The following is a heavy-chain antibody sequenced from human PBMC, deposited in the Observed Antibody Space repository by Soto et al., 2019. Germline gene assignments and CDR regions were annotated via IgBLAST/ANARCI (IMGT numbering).Heavy chain of an antibody. CDR1: GFIFSNAL. CDR2: IKSKADRGTT. Sequence: EVQLVESGAGLVKPGGSLRLSSTVSGFIFSNALMSWVRQAPGKGLEWVGRIKSKADRGTTDYAAPVKGRFIISRNDSKDTLYLQMNGLKTEDTAVYYCNRDYDFDSWGQGTLVAVSS. CDR3: NRDYDFDS. J-gene: IGHJ4*02. V-gene: IGHV3-15*01. D-gene: IGHD3-16*01.